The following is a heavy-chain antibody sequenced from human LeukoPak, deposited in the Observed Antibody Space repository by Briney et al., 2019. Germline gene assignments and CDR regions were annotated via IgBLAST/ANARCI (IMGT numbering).Heavy chain of an antibody. CDR2: ISAYNGNT. D-gene: IGHD3-3*01. J-gene: IGHJ4*02. CDR1: GYTFTSYG. Sequence: ASVMVSCKASGYTFTSYGISWVRQAPGQGLEWMGWISAYNGNTNYAQKLQGRVTMTTDTSTSTAYMELRSLRSDDKAVYYCARVAIFGVVIGSDYWGQGTLVTVSS. V-gene: IGHV1-18*01. CDR3: ARVAIFGVVIGSDY.